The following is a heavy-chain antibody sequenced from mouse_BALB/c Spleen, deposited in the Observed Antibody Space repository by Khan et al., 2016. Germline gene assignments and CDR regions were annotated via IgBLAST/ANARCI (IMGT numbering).Heavy chain of an antibody. Sequence: VQLQQSGAELVKPGASVKLSCTASGFNIKDTYMHWVKQRPEQGLEWIGRIDPANGNTKYDPKFQGKATITADTSSNTAYLQLSSLTSEDTADYDCARSPYGYDVGFAYWGQGTLVTVSA. J-gene: IGHJ3*01. CDR1: GFNIKDTY. V-gene: IGHV14-3*02. CDR3: ARSPYGYDVGFAY. CDR2: IDPANGNT. D-gene: IGHD2-2*01.